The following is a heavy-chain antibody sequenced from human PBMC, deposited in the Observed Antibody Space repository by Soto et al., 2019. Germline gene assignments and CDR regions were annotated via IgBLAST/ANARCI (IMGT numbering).Heavy chain of an antibody. D-gene: IGHD5-18*01. J-gene: IGHJ5*02. CDR3: ARVRVDSYGTTGVP. CDR1: GGSISSGGYY. CDR2: IYYSGST. Sequence: QVQLQESGPGLVKPSQTLSLTCTVSGGSISSGGYYWSWIRQHPGKGLEWIGYIYYSGSTYYNPSLKSRGTISVDTSKNQFSLKLSSVTAADTAVYYCARVRVDSYGTTGVPWGQGTLVTVSS. V-gene: IGHV4-31*03.